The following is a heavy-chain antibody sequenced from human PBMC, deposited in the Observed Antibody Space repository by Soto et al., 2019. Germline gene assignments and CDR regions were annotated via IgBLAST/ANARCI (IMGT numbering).Heavy chain of an antibody. CDR3: ARESYDILTGYSYWYFDL. CDR2: IIPILGIA. Sequence: QVQLVQSGAAVKKPGSSVKVSCKASGGTFSSYTLSWVRQAPGQGLEWMGRIIPILGIANYAQKFQGRVTITADKSTSTAYMELSSLRSEDTAVYYCARESYDILTGYSYWYFDLWGRGTLVTVSS. CDR1: GGTFSSYT. D-gene: IGHD3-9*01. J-gene: IGHJ2*01. V-gene: IGHV1-69*08.